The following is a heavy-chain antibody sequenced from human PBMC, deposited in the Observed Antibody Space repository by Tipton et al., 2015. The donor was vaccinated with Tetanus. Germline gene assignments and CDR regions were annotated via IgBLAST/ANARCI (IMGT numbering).Heavy chain of an antibody. D-gene: IGHD2-21*02. Sequence: SLRLSCTAPGFRFDLYGMSWVRQTPGKGLEWVSSISSSSRYIYYADSVKGRFTISRDNAKNSLYLQMISLRAEDTAVYSCARGMAEASNCGGDCYSDYWGQGTLVTVSS. CDR3: ARGMAEASNCGGDCYSDY. V-gene: IGHV3-21*01. CDR1: GFRFDLYG. J-gene: IGHJ4*02. CDR2: ISSSSRYI.